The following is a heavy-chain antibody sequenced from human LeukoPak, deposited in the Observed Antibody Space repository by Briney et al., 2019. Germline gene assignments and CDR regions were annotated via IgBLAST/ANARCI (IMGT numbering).Heavy chain of an antibody. CDR3: ARHRSIRYFDWFDY. Sequence: RPSETLSLTCAVYGGSFSGYYWSWIRQPPGKGLEWIGEINHSGSTNYNPSLKSRVTISVDTSKNQFSLKLSSVTAADTAVYYCARHRSIRYFDWFDYWGQGTLVTVSS. V-gene: IGHV4-34*01. J-gene: IGHJ4*02. CDR2: INHSGST. CDR1: GGSFSGYY. D-gene: IGHD3-9*01.